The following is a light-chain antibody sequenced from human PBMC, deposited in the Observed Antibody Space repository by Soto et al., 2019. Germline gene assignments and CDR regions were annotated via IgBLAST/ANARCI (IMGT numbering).Light chain of an antibody. CDR2: GNN. J-gene: IGLJ1*01. V-gene: IGLV1-40*01. Sequence: QPVLTQPPSVSGTPGQRVTISCTGSSSNIGARYDVHWYQQLPGRAPKLLIYGNNNRPSGVPDRFSGSKSGTSASLAITGLQAEDEADYYCQSYDSILSGSVFGTGTKVTVL. CDR3: QSYDSILSGSV. CDR1: SSNIGARYD.